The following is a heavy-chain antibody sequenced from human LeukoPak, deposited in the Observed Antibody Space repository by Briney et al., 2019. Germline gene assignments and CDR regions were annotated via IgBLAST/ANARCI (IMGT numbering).Heavy chain of an antibody. V-gene: IGHV1-24*01. Sequence: GASVKVSCKASGGTFSSYAISWVRQAPGKGLEWMGGFHPEDGETIYAQKFQGRVTMTEDTSTDTAYMELSSLRSEDTAVYYCATDYYDSSGYYSFDYWGQGTLVTVSS. CDR2: FHPEDGET. CDR1: GGTFSSYA. D-gene: IGHD3-22*01. CDR3: ATDYYDSSGYYSFDY. J-gene: IGHJ4*02.